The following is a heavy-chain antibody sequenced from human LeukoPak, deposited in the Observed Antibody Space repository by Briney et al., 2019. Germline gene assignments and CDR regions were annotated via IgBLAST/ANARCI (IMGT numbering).Heavy chain of an antibody. CDR2: IYYSGST. V-gene: IGHV4-59*01. J-gene: IGHJ5*02. CDR3: ARGGRRYDFWSGYRKWFDP. Sequence: PSETLSLTCTVSGGSISSYYWSWIRQPPGKGLEWIGYIYYSGSTNYNPSLKSRVTISVDTSKNQFSLKLSSVTAADTAVYYCARGGRRYDFWSGYRKWFDPWGQGTLVTVSS. CDR1: GGSISSYY. D-gene: IGHD3-3*01.